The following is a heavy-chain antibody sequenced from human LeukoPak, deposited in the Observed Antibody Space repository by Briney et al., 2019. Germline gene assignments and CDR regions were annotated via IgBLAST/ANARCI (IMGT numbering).Heavy chain of an antibody. Sequence: GGSLRLSCAASGFTVSSNYMSWVRQAPGKGLEWVSVIYSGGSTYYADSVKGRFTISRDNSKNTLYLQMNSLRVEDTAVYYCARAGSSGWYHFDYWGQGTLVTVSS. CDR3: ARAGSSGWYHFDY. D-gene: IGHD6-19*01. CDR2: IYSGGST. V-gene: IGHV3-66*01. J-gene: IGHJ4*02. CDR1: GFTVSSNY.